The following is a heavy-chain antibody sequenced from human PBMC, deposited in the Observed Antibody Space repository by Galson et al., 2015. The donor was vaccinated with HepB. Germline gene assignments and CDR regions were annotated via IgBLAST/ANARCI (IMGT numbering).Heavy chain of an antibody. D-gene: IGHD3-10*01. V-gene: IGHV3-11*05. Sequence: SLRLSCAASGFNSNDYYINWVRRAPGKGLEWTSYISSDSRRTNYTDSVKGRFTISRDNAKSSVYLQLNGLRAEDTAVYYCARGILWFGEFVNYYSGLDVWGPGTTVTVSS. CDR2: ISSDSRRT. J-gene: IGHJ6*02. CDR1: GFNSNDYY. CDR3: ARGILWFGEFVNYYSGLDV.